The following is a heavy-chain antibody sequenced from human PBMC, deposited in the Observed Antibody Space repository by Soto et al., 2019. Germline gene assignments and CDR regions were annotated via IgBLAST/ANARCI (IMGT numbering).Heavy chain of an antibody. V-gene: IGHV3-11*06. J-gene: IGHJ4*02. CDR3: ARKPVSTSYVDY. D-gene: IGHD2-2*01. Sequence: QVQLVESGGGLVKPGGSLRLSCAASGFTFRDSYMTWIRQTPGEGLEWLAYISGRLSSTNYAASVKGRFTISSDDDKNSIFLQMTNLSPEDTAVYFCARKPVSTSYVDYWGQGILVTVSS. CDR1: GFTFRDSY. CDR2: ISGRLSST.